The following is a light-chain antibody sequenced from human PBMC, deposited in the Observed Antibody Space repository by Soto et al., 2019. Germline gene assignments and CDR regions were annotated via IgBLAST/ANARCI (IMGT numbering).Light chain of an antibody. V-gene: IGLV1-44*01. CDR3: AAWDDSLNGLYV. J-gene: IGLJ1*01. Sequence: QSVLTQPPSASGTPGQRVTISCSASSGSLSVDWYQHLPGTAPKLLIQSNHQRPSGVPDRFSGSQSGTSASLAISGLQSEDDADYYCAAWDDSLNGLYVFGTGTKLTVL. CDR1: SGSLS. CDR2: SNH.